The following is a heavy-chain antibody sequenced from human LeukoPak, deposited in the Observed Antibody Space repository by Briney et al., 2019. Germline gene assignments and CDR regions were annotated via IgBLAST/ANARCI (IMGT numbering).Heavy chain of an antibody. CDR3: ARDHSLLWFGELLSGSAFDT. CDR1: GYTFTSYG. Sequence: ASAKVSCKASGYTFTSYGISWVRQAPGQGLEWMGWISAYNGNTNYARKLQGRVTMTTDTSTSTAYMELRSLRSDDTAVYYCARDHSLLWFGELLSGSAFDTWGQGTMVTVSS. CDR2: ISAYNGNT. D-gene: IGHD3-10*01. V-gene: IGHV1-18*01. J-gene: IGHJ3*02.